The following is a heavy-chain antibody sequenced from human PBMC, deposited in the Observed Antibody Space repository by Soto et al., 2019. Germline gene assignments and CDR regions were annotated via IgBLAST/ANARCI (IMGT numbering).Heavy chain of an antibody. D-gene: IGHD2-2*01. Sequence: EVQLVESGGGLVQPGGSLGLSCAASGFTFSGYWMSWVRQAPGKGLEWVANIKQDGSEKYYVDSVKGRFTISRDNAKNSLYLLMNSLRAEDTAVYYCAKNNRYCSSTNCFVFDYWGQGTLVTVSS. CDR2: IKQDGSEK. CDR3: AKNNRYCSSTNCFVFDY. CDR1: GFTFSGYW. J-gene: IGHJ4*02. V-gene: IGHV3-7*01.